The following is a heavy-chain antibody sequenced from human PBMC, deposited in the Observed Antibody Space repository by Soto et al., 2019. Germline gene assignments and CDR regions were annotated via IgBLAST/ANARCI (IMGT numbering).Heavy chain of an antibody. D-gene: IGHD6-13*01. CDR1: SGSISSSNW. CDR3: ARDSAGIYYYMDV. V-gene: IGHV4-4*02. Sequence: SETLSLTCAVSSGSISSSNWLSWVRLPPGKGLEWIGEIYHSGSTNYNPSLKSRVTISVDKSKNQFSLKLSSVTAADTAVYYCARDSAGIYYYMDVWGKGTTVTVSS. CDR2: IYHSGST. J-gene: IGHJ6*03.